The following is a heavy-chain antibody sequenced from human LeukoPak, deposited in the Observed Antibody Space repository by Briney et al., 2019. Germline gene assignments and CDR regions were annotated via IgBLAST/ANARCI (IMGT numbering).Heavy chain of an antibody. Sequence: SVKVSCKASGGTFSSYAISWVRQAPGQGLEWMGGIIPIFGTANYAQKFQGRVTITADESTSTAYMELSSLRSEDTAVYYCARVGPGYYDSSGYYSDYYYGMDVWGQGTTVTVSS. V-gene: IGHV1-69*13. CDR3: ARVGPGYYDSSGYYSDYYYGMDV. D-gene: IGHD3-22*01. CDR2: IIPIFGTA. CDR1: GGTFSSYA. J-gene: IGHJ6*02.